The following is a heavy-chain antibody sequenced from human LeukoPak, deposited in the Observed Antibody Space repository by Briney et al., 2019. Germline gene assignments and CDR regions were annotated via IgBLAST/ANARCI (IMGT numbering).Heavy chain of an antibody. CDR2: INSDGSST. Sequence: GGSLRLSCAASGFTFSSYWMHWVRQAPGKGLVWVSRINSDGSSTSYADSVKGRFTISRDNAKNTLYLQMNSLSAEDTAVYYCARDRSSSWYWFDPWGQGTLVTVSS. V-gene: IGHV3-74*01. J-gene: IGHJ5*02. D-gene: IGHD6-13*01. CDR3: ARDRSSSWYWFDP. CDR1: GFTFSSYW.